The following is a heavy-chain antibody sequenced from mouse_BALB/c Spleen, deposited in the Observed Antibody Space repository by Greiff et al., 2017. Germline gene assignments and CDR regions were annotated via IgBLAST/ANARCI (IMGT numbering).Heavy chain of an antibody. V-gene: IGHV1-14*01. D-gene: IGHD2-14*01. CDR1: GYTFTSYV. J-gene: IGHJ4*01. CDR3: ARRGYRYDGGGYAMDY. CDR2: INPYNDGT. Sequence: EVQLQQSGPELVKPGASVKMSCKASGYTFTSYVMHWVKQKPGQGLEWIGYINPYNDGTKYNEKFKGKATLTSDKSSSTAYMELSSLTSEDSAVYYCARRGYRYDGGGYAMDYWGQGTSVTVSS.